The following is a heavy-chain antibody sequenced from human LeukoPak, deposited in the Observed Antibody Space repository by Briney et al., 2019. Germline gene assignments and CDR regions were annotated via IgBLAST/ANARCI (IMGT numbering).Heavy chain of an antibody. V-gene: IGHV1-18*01. D-gene: IGHD1-26*01. CDR1: GYTFTSYG. J-gene: IGHJ4*02. Sequence: ASVRVSCKASGYTFTSYGISGVRQAPAQGLEWMGWISAYNGNTNYAQKFQGRVTMTTDTSTCTAYLELRSLRSDDTAVYYCARPVGATKGVFDYWGQGTLVTVSS. CDR2: ISAYNGNT. CDR3: ARPVGATKGVFDY.